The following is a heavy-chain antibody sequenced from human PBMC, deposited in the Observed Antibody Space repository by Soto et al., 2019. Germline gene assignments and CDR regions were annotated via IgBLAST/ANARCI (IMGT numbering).Heavy chain of an antibody. V-gene: IGHV1-69*01. D-gene: IGHD3-10*01. CDR3: ARSITMVRGVIVPYYYYYYGMDV. J-gene: IGHJ6*02. CDR1: GGTFSSYA. Sequence: QVQLVQSGAEVKKPGSSVKVSCKASGGTFSSYAIIWVLQAPGQGLEWMGGIIPIFGTANYAQKFQGRVTITADESTSTAYMELSSLRSEDTDVYYCARSITMVRGVIVPYYYYYYGMDVWGQGTTVTVSS. CDR2: IIPIFGTA.